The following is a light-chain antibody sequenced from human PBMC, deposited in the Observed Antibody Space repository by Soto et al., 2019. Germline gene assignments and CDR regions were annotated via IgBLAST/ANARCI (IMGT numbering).Light chain of an antibody. V-gene: IGLV1-44*01. J-gene: IGLJ1*01. CDR1: SSNIGSNT. Sequence: VLTQPPSASGTPGQRVTISCSGSSSNIGSNTVNWYQQLPGTAPKLLIYTNNQRPSGVPDRFSGSKSGTSASLAISGLQSEDEADYYCAAWDDSLSGYVFGTGTKVTVL. CDR2: TNN. CDR3: AAWDDSLSGYV.